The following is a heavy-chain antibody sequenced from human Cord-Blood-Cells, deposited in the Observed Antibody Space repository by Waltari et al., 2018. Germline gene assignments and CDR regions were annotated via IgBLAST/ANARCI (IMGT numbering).Heavy chain of an antibody. CDR2: IIPILGIA. J-gene: IGHJ4*02. V-gene: IGHV1-69*04. D-gene: IGHD6-6*01. CDR3: ASSSSTPEYYFDY. Sequence: GTFSSYAISWVRQAPGQGLEWMGRIIPILGIANYAQKFQGRVTITADKSTSTAYMELSSLRSEDTAVYYCASSSSTPEYYFDYWGQGTLVTVSS. CDR1: GTFSSYA.